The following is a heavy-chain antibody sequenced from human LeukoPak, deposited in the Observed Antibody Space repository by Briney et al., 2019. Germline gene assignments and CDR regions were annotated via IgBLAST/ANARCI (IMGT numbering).Heavy chain of an antibody. CDR3: AKGHYDILTGYYIEFFPGY. CDR1: GYTFTSYG. D-gene: IGHD3-9*01. CDR2: ISAYNGNT. V-gene: IGHV1-18*01. Sequence: GASVKVSCKASGYTFTSYGISWVRQAPGQGLEWMGWISAYNGNTNYAQKLQGRVTMTTDTSTSTAYMELRSLRSDDTAVYYCAKGHYDILTGYYIEFFPGYWGQGTLVTVSS. J-gene: IGHJ4*02.